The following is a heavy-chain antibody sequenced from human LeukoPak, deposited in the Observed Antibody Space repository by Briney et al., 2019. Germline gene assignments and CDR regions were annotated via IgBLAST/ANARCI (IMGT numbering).Heavy chain of an antibody. D-gene: IGHD3-22*01. CDR1: GGTFSSYA. Sequence: SVKVSCKASGGTFSSYAIRWVRQAPGQGLEWMGGIIPIFGTANYAQKFQGRVTITTDESTSTAYMELSSLRSEDTAVYYCARSYYYDSSGSLHFQHWGQGTLVTVSS. J-gene: IGHJ1*01. V-gene: IGHV1-69*05. CDR2: IIPIFGTA. CDR3: ARSYYYDSSGSLHFQH.